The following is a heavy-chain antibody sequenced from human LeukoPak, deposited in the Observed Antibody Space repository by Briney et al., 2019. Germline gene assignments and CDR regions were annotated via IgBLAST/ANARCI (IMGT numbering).Heavy chain of an antibody. CDR3: AKYLSPGFYYYFDY. CDR1: GFTFSSYA. D-gene: IGHD2/OR15-2a*01. V-gene: IGHV3-23*01. Sequence: GGSLRLSCAASGFTFSSYAMSWVRQAPGKGLEWVSAISGSGVTPYYADSVKGRFTISRDNSKNTLYLQMNSLRAEDTAVYYCAKYLSPGFYYYFDYWGQGTLVTVSS. CDR2: ISGSGVTP. J-gene: IGHJ4*02.